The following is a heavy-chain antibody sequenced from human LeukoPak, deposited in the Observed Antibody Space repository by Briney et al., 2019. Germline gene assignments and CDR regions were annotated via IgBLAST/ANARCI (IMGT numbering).Heavy chain of an antibody. V-gene: IGHV1-69*13. CDR2: IIPIFGTA. D-gene: IGHD6-6*01. CDR3: ARSSSLPGQGELRYYYYYGMDV. Sequence: GASVKVSCKASGGTFRSNAISWVRQAPGQGLEWMGGIIPIFGTANYAQKFQGRVTITADESTSTAYMELSSLRSEDTAVYYCARSSSLPGQGELRYYYYYGMDVWGQGTTVTVSS. J-gene: IGHJ6*02. CDR1: GGTFRSNA.